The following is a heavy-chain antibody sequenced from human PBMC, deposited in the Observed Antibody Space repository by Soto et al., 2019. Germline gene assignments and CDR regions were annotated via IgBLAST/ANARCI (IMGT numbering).Heavy chain of an antibody. CDR3: AKNPGYYYDSTGYHFDY. CDR1: GFTFSSYS. D-gene: IGHD3-22*01. Sequence: PGGSLRLSCAASGFTFSSYSMNWVRQAPGKGLEWVSYISSSSSTIYYADSVKGRFTISRDNAKNSLYLQMNSLRDEDTAVYYCAKNPGYYYDSTGYHFDYWGQGTLVTVS. CDR2: ISSSSSTI. V-gene: IGHV3-48*02. J-gene: IGHJ4*02.